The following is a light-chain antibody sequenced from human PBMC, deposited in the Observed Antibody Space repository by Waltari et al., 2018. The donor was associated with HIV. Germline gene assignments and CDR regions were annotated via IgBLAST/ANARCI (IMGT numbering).Light chain of an antibody. CDR1: QSVLYSSNNNNY. J-gene: IGKJ4*01. V-gene: IGKV4-1*01. CDR2: WAS. Sequence: DIVMTQPPDSLAVSLGERATINCKSSQSVLYSSNNNNYLALYQQKPGQPPKLLIYWASARESGVPDRFSGSGSGTDFTLTISSLQAEDVAVYYCQQYYTTPLTFGGGTKVEIK. CDR3: QQYYTTPLT.